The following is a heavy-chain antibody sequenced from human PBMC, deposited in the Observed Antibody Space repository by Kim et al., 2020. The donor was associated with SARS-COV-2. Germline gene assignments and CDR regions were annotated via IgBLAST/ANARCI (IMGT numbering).Heavy chain of an antibody. CDR3: ARDSDTVFGLPTRGYFDY. D-gene: IGHD3-10*01. CDR1: GFTFSSYS. J-gene: IGHJ4*02. V-gene: IGHV3-21*01. CDR2: ISSSSSYI. Sequence: GGSLRLSCAASGFTFSSYSMNWVRQAPGKGLEWVSSISSSSSYIYYADSVKGRFTISRDNAKNSLYLQMNSLRAEDTAVYYCARDSDTVFGLPTRGYFDYWGQGTLVTVSS.